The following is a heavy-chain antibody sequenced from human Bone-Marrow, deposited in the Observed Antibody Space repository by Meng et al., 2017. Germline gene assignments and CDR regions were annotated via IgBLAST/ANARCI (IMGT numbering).Heavy chain of an antibody. CDR1: GFTFSSYA. CDR2: ISYDGSNK. V-gene: IGHV3-30*04. CDR3: AGGPTPFGELFKAAFDY. Sequence: GESLKISCAASGFTFSSYAMHWVRQAPGKGLEWVAVISYDGSNKYYADSVKGRFTISRDNSKNTLYLQMNSLRAEDTAAYYCAGGPTPFGELFKAAFDYWGQGTLVTVSS. J-gene: IGHJ4*02. D-gene: IGHD3-10*01.